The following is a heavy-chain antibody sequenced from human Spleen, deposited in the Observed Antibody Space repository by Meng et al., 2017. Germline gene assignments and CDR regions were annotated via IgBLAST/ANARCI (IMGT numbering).Heavy chain of an antibody. CDR2: INAGTGNT. J-gene: IGHJ4*02. D-gene: IGHD2-21*01. CDR1: GYTFTSYA. V-gene: IGHV1-3*01. Sequence: QVQLVQSGAEVKKPGASVKVSCKASGYTFTSYAMHWVRQAPGQRLEWMGWINAGTGNTKYSQKFQGRVTITRDTSASTAYMELSSLRSEDTAVYYCAKALGWGSSPDYWGQGILVTVSS. CDR3: AKALGWGSSPDY.